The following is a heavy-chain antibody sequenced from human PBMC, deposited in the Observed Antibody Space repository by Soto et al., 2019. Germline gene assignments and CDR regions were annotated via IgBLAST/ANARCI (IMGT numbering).Heavy chain of an antibody. J-gene: IGHJ6*02. Sequence: QVQLVQSGAEVKKPGSSVKVSCKASGGTFSSYAISWVRQAPGQGLEWMGGIIPIFGTANYAQKFQGRVTITADESTSTAYMELSSLRSEDTAVYYCARGGFIGSYWEYYYSYGMDVWGQGTTVTVSS. D-gene: IGHD1-26*01. CDR1: GGTFSSYA. V-gene: IGHV1-69*01. CDR3: ARGGFIGSYWEYYYSYGMDV. CDR2: IIPIFGTA.